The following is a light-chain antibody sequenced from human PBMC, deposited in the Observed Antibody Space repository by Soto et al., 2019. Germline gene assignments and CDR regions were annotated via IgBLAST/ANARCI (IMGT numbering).Light chain of an antibody. J-gene: IGLJ1*01. CDR3: SSYTRSSTLYV. V-gene: IGLV2-14*01. CDR1: SSDIGGYNY. Sequence: QSALTQPASVSGSPGQSITISCAGTSSDIGGYNYVSWYQQHPGKAPKVMIYEVSNRPSGVSNRFSGSKSGNTASLTISGLQAEEEADYYCSSYTRSSTLYVFGTGTKVTV. CDR2: EVS.